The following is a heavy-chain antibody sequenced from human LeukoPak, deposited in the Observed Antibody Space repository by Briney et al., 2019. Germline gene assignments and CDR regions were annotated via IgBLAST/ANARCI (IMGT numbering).Heavy chain of an antibody. CDR1: GFSFSSYS. D-gene: IGHD1-1*01. Sequence: GGSLRLSCGASGFSFSSYSMNWGRQAPGEGLEEVSSINSGSTYMYYADSVKGRFTISRDNAKNSLHLQMDSLTAADTAVYFCARVEATTGRNYHYYYMDVWGKGTTVTVSS. J-gene: IGHJ6*03. CDR3: ARVEATTGRNYHYYYMDV. CDR2: INSGSTYM. V-gene: IGHV3-21*01.